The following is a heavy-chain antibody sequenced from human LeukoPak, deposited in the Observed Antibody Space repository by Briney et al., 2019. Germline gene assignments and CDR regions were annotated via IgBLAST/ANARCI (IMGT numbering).Heavy chain of an antibody. J-gene: IGHJ3*02. CDR1: GYSISGGYY. Sequence: SETLSLTCTVSGYSISGGYYWGWIRQPPGKGLEWIGTIYHGGSTYYNPSLKSRVTISVDTSKNQFSPKLSSVTAADTAVYYCASGLTQTGKMAFDIWGQGTMVTVSS. V-gene: IGHV4-38-2*02. CDR3: ASGLTQTGKMAFDI. D-gene: IGHD3-9*01. CDR2: IYHGGST.